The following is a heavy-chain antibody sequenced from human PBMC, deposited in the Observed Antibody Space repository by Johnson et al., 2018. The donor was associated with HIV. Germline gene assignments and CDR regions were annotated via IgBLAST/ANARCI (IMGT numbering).Heavy chain of an antibody. CDR1: GFNFDDYG. V-gene: IGHV3-7*01. Sequence: VQLVESGGGVVQPGGSLRLSCAASGFNFDDYGMSWVRQTPGKGLEWVANIKQDGSEKYYVDSVKGRFTISRDNAKNSLYLQMNSLRAEDTAVYYCARVLAYGGGDCYLNDAFDIWGQGTMVTVSS. CDR3: ARVLAYGGGDCYLNDAFDI. CDR2: IKQDGSEK. D-gene: IGHD2-21*02. J-gene: IGHJ3*02.